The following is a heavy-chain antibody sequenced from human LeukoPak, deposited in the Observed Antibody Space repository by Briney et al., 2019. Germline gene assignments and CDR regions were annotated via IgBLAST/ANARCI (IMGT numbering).Heavy chain of an antibody. CDR1: GFTVNNYY. V-gene: IGHV3-66*01. CDR2: IYRGGSI. J-gene: IGHJ6*02. D-gene: IGHD3-10*02. Sequence: GGSLRLSCGVSGFTVNNYYMHWVRQAPGKGLEWVSVIYRGGSIYYADSVKGRFIISRDNSNNTVDLQLNSLRAEDTAVYYCAREPPMVGDNYCGMDVWGQGTPVTVSS. CDR3: AREPPMVGDNYCGMDV.